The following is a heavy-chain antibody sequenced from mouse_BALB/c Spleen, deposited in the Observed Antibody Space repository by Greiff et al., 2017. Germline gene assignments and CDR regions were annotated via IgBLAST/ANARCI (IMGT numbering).Heavy chain of an antibody. Sequence: EVQGVESGPGLVKPSQSLSLTCTVTGYSITSDYAWNWIRQFPGNQLEWMGYISYSGSTSYNPSLKSRISITRDTSKNQFFLQLNSVTTEDTATYYCARSAYGSSSFAYWGQGTLVTVSA. CDR2: ISYSGST. V-gene: IGHV3-2*02. D-gene: IGHD1-1*01. CDR1: GYSITSDYA. J-gene: IGHJ3*01. CDR3: ARSAYGSSSFAY.